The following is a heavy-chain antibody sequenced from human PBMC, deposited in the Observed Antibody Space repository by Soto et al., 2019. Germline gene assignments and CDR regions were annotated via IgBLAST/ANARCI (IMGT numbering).Heavy chain of an antibody. J-gene: IGHJ6*02. CDR3: VRDRGMITFGGVIENKQDYYYYGMDV. CDR1: GFALTCYY. CDR2: INPNSGGT. V-gene: IGHV1-2*04. Sequence: VASVKATSKASGFALTCYYMHWVRQAPGQGLEWMGWINPNSGGTNYAQKFQGWVTMTRDTSISTAYMELSRLRSDDTAAYYCVRDRGMITFGGVIENKQDYYYYGMDVWGQGTTVTVSS. D-gene: IGHD3-16*02.